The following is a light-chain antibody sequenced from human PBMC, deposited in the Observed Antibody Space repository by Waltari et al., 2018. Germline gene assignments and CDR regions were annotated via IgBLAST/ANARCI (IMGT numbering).Light chain of an antibody. CDR1: SGHTNYA. CDR2: VNSDGSH. J-gene: IGLJ3*02. CDR3: QTWGVAVNWV. Sequence: QLVLTQSPSASASLGASVKLTYTLTSGHTNYAVAWHQQQPQMGPRFLLTVNSDGSHIKGDGIPDRFSGSSSGAERYLTISSLQSEDEADYYCQTWGVAVNWVFGGGTRLTV. V-gene: IGLV4-69*01.